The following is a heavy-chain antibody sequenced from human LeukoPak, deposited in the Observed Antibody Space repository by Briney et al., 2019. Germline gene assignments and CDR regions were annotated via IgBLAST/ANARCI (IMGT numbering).Heavy chain of an antibody. CDR3: ARAHRVVVVAAMEDDAFDI. D-gene: IGHD2-15*01. J-gene: IGHJ3*02. Sequence: SETPSLTCAVSGGSISSSNWWCWVRQPPGKGLEWIGEIYHSGSTNYNPSLKSRVTISVDKSKNQFSLKLSSVTAADTAVYYCARAHRVVVVAAMEDDAFDIWGQGTMVTVSS. V-gene: IGHV4-4*02. CDR1: GGSISSSNW. CDR2: IYHSGST.